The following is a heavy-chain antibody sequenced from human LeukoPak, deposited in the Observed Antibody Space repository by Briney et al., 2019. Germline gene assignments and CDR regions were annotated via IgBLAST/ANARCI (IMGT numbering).Heavy chain of an antibody. Sequence: GGSLRLSCAASGFTFSSYAMHWVRQAPGKGLEWVAVISYDGSNKYYADSVKGRFTISRDSSKNSLYLQMNSLRAEDTAVNFCARNRKSYDSSGYHRHYYYYGMDVWGQGTTVTVSS. V-gene: IGHV3-30-3*01. J-gene: IGHJ6*02. CDR1: GFTFSSYA. CDR3: ARNRKSYDSSGYHRHYYYYGMDV. CDR2: ISYDGSNK. D-gene: IGHD3-22*01.